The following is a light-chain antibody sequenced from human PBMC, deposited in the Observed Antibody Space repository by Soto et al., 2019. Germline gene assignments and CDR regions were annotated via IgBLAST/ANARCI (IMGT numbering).Light chain of an antibody. Sequence: DIQMTQSPSSLSASVGDRVTITCRASQSISSYLNWYQQKPGKAPKLLIYAASSLKSGVPSRFSGSGSGTDFTLTISSLQPEDFATYYCQQSYSTPHFGPGTKVDIK. J-gene: IGKJ3*01. CDR2: AAS. V-gene: IGKV1-39*01. CDR1: QSISSY. CDR3: QQSYSTPH.